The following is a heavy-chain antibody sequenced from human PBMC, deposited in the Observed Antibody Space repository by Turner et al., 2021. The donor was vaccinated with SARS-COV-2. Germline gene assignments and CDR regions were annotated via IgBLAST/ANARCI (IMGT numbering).Heavy chain of an antibody. CDR2: IWYDGSNK. D-gene: IGHD1-26*01. CDR1: GFTFSSYG. Sequence: QVQLVESGGGVVQPGRSLRLSCAASGFTFSSYGMHWVRQAPGKGLEWVAVIWYDGSNKYYADSVKGRFTISRDNSKNTLYLQMNSLRAEDTAVYYCARDGMVGATGIDYWGREPWSPSPQ. J-gene: IGHJ4*02. V-gene: IGHV3-33*01. CDR3: ARDGMVGATGIDY.